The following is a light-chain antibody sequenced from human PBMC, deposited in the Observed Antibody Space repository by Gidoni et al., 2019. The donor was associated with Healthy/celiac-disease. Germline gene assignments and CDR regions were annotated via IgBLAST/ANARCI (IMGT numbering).Light chain of an antibody. CDR1: QSLVYSDGNTY. J-gene: IGKJ4*01. Sequence: VVMTQSPLSLPVTLGQPASISCRSSQSLVYSDGNTYLNCCQQRSGQSPMRLFFKVSNRDSGVPDIFTGSGSGTDFSLKVSRVEAEDVGVYYCMQASLCPLTFGGXTKVEIK. CDR2: KVS. CDR3: MQASLCPLT. V-gene: IGKV2-30*01.